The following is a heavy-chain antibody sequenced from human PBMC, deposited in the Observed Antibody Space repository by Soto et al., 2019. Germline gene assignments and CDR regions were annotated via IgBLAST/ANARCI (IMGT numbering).Heavy chain of an antibody. D-gene: IGHD1-26*01. CDR1: GGTFSSYA. V-gene: IGHV1-69*01. CDR2: IIPIFGTA. J-gene: IGHJ5*02. Sequence: QVQLVQSGAEVKKPGSSVKVSYKASGGTFSSYAISWVRQAPGQGLEWMGGIIPIFGTANYAQKFQGRVTITADESTSTAYMERSSLRSEDTAVYYCARGSRIVGATRYYNWFDPWGQGTLVTVSS. CDR3: ARGSRIVGATRYYNWFDP.